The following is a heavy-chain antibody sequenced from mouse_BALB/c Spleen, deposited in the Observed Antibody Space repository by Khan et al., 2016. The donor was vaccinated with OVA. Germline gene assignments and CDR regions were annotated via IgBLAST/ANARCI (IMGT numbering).Heavy chain of an antibody. D-gene: IGHD2-1*01. CDR2: IDPPNDDS. CDR3: ATLYGNPLAF. J-gene: IGHJ3*01. CDR1: GFNIKDTY. Sequence: VQLKESGAELVKPGASVKLSCSASGFNIKDTYIHWMKQRPEQGLEWIGRIDPPNDDSKYGPKFQAKATLTADTSSNTVYLQLSSLTSEDTAVYYCATLYGNPLAFWGQGTLVSVSA. V-gene: IGHV14-3*02.